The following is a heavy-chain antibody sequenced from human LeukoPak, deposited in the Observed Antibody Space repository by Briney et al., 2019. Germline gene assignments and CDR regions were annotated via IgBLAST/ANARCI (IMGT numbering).Heavy chain of an antibody. D-gene: IGHD6-13*01. CDR3: ARSRPYSSSWYFFDY. V-gene: IGHV4-59*08. J-gene: IGHJ4*02. Sequence: KASETLSLTCTVSGGSISSYYWSWIRQPPGKGLEWIGYIYYSGSTNYNPSLKSRVTISVDTSKNQFSLKLSSVTAADTAVYYCARSRPYSSSWYFFDYWGQGTLVTVSP. CDR1: GGSISSYY. CDR2: IYYSGST.